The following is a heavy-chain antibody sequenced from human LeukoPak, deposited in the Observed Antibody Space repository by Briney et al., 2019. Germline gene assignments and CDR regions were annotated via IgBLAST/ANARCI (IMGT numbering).Heavy chain of an antibody. J-gene: IGHJ4*02. CDR2: IYYSGST. D-gene: IGHD1-26*01. Sequence: SETLSLTCTVSGGSISSYYWSWIRQPPGKGLEWIGYIYYSGSTNYNPSLKSRVTISVDTSKNQFSLKLSSVTAADTAVYYCAGGARTPYWGQGTLVTVSS. CDR1: GGSISSYY. CDR3: AGGARTPY. V-gene: IGHV4-59*08.